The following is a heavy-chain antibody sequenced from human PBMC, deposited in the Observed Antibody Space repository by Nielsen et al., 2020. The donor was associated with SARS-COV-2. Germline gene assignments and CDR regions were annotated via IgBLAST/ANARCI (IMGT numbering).Heavy chain of an antibody. CDR3: AIAGGDLGY. D-gene: IGHD2-21*02. CDR2: ISWNSGSI. Sequence: SLKISCAASGFTFDDYAMHWVRQAPGKGLEWVSGISWNSGSIGYADSVKGRFTISRDNAKNSLYLQMNSLRAEDTALYYCAIAGGDLGYWGQGTLVTVSS. CDR1: GFTFDDYA. V-gene: IGHV3-9*01. J-gene: IGHJ4*02.